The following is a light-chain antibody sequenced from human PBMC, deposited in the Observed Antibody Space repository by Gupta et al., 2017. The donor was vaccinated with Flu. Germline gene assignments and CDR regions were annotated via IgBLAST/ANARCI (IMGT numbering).Light chain of an antibody. CDR3: NSRDSSTNHLAWV. J-gene: IGLJ3*02. V-gene: IGLV3-19*01. CDR1: SLRSYS. Sequence: SSELTQDPAVSVALGQTVRITCQGDSLRSYSASWYQQKPGQASLLVIFGGNNRHSGSTERSSCSSAGNTAPWTITGAQAEDEADDYCNSRDSSTNHLAWVFGGGTKLTVL. CDR2: GGN.